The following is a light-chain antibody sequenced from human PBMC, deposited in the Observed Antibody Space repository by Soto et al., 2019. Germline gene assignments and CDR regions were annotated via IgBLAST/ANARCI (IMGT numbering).Light chain of an antibody. CDR3: QQYNSYWT. CDR2: DAS. CDR1: QSVSTR. Sequence: DVQMTQSPSSVSASVGDRVTSICRASQSVSTRLAWYQQKPGKAPKVLIYDASSWAGGVPSRFSGSGSGTEFTLTISGLQPDDFATYYCQQYNSYWTFGQGTKVDIK. V-gene: IGKV1-5*02. J-gene: IGKJ1*01.